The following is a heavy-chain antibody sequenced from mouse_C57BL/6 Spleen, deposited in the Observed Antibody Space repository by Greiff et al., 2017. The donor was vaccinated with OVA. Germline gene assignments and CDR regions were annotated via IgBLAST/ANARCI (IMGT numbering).Heavy chain of an antibody. CDR1: GYTFTSYG. V-gene: IGHV1-58*01. CDR3: AREEVYYDYDRAWFAY. D-gene: IGHD2-4*01. Sequence: EVQLQESGAELVRPGSSVKMSCKTSGYTFTSYGINWVKQRPGQGLEWIGYIYIGNGYTEYNEKFKGKATLTSDTSSSTAYMQLSSLTSEDSAIYFCAREEVYYDYDRAWFAYWGQGTLVTVSA. CDR2: IYIGNGYT. J-gene: IGHJ3*01.